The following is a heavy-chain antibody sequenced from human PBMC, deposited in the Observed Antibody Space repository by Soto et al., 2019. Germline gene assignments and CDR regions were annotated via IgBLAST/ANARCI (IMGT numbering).Heavy chain of an antibody. V-gene: IGHV2-5*02. CDR3: IHSRCGGDCLRSYSSHYYYGLDV. CDR1: GFSLNTGGLG. J-gene: IGHJ6*02. Sequence: QITLKESGPTLVKPTQTLTLTCSVSGFSLNTGGLGVGWIRQPPGKALEWLALIYWDDDKRYSPSLRNRLSISKAPSNTLVVFTMTNMDPVDTATYYCIHSRCGGDCLRSYSSHYYYGLDVWGQGTTVTVSS. CDR2: IYWDDDK. D-gene: IGHD2-21*02.